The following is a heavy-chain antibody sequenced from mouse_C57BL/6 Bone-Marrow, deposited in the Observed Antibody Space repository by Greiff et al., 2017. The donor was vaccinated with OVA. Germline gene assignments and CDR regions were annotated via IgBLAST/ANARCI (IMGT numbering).Heavy chain of an antibody. CDR2: IYPRSGNT. V-gene: IGHV1-81*01. CDR1: GYTFTSYG. J-gene: IGHJ2*01. D-gene: IGHD2-5*01. CDR3: ARASSYSNYLDY. Sequence: QVQLQQSGAELARPGASVKLSCKASGYTFTSYGISWVKQRTGQGLEWIGEIYPRSGNTYYNEKFKGKATLTADKSSSTAYMELRSLTSEDSAVYFCARASSYSNYLDYWGQGTTLTVSS.